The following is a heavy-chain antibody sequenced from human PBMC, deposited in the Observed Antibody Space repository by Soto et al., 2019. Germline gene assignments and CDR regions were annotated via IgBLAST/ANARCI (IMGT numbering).Heavy chain of an antibody. V-gene: IGHV1-2*04. J-gene: IGHJ4*02. CDR1: GYTFTGYY. Sequence: ASVKVSCKASGYTFTGYYMHWVRQAPGQGLEWMGWINPNSGGTNYAQKFQGWVTMTRDTSISTAYMELSSLRSEDTAVYYCAADPGYSYGYGLPDYWGQGTLVTVSS. D-gene: IGHD5-18*01. CDR3: AADPGYSYGYGLPDY. CDR2: INPNSGGT.